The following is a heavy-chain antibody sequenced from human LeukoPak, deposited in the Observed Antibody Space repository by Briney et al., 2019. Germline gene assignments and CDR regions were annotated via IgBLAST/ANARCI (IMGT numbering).Heavy chain of an antibody. J-gene: IGHJ4*02. V-gene: IGHV4-61*02. D-gene: IGHD5-12*01. Sequence: SQTLSLTCTVSGGSISSGSYYWSWIRQTAGKGLEWIGRISTSGSTDYNPSLKSRVAISVDSSKNQFSLKLSSVTAADTAVYYCARSPVGYSGYEYYFDYWGQGTLVTVSS. CDR1: GGSISSGSYY. CDR2: ISTSGST. CDR3: ARSPVGYSGYEYYFDY.